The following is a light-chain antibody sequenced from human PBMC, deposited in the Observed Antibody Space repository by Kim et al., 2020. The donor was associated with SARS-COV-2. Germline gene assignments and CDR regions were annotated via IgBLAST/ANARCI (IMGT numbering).Light chain of an antibody. CDR3: QEYGNSRT. CDR2: ETS. V-gene: IGKV3-20*01. Sequence: EIVLTQSPGTLSLSPGERATLSCRASQTVSSSYLAWYQQKPGQAPRLLIYETSSRPTGIPDRFSGGGSGTDFTLTIARLEPEDFAVYYCQEYGNSRTFGQGTKLEIK. CDR1: QTVSSSY. J-gene: IGKJ2*01.